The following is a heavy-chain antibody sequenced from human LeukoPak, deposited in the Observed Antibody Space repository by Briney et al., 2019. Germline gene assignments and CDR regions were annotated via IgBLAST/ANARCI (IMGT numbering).Heavy chain of an antibody. CDR1: GYTFTVHY. CDR2: MIPNTGGT. Sequence: ASVKVSCKASGYTFTVHYMHWVRQAPGQGLEWMGWMIPNTGGTHYAQKYQGRVTMTRDTSITTAYMELSSLRSDDTAVYYCARAGSYEYYFDYWGQGTLVTVSS. D-gene: IGHD1-26*01. CDR3: ARAGSYEYYFDY. J-gene: IGHJ4*02. V-gene: IGHV1-2*02.